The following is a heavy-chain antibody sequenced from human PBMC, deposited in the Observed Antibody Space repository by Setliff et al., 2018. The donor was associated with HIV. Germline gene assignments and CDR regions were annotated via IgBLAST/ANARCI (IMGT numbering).Heavy chain of an antibody. J-gene: IGHJ6*03. CDR1: GFTFSTYS. V-gene: IGHV3-48*01. CDR3: ARGADGTTGSTPRYYYYYYMDV. D-gene: IGHD1-1*01. CDR2: IDSSSSTI. Sequence: LRLSCVASGFTFSTYSMNWVRQAPGKGLEWISYIDSSSSTIYYADSVKGRFTISRDSAKNSLYLQMNSLRADDTAVYYCARGADGTTGSTPRYYYYYYMDVWGKGTAVTVSS.